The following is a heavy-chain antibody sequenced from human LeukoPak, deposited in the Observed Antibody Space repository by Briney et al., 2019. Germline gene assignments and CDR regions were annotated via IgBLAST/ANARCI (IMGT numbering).Heavy chain of an antibody. J-gene: IGHJ4*02. CDR1: GFTFGSSG. Sequence: PVGSLRLSCIASGFTFGSSGMRWVRQAPGRGLEWVAYVRNDGTNKYYADSVKGRSTISRDDSTNTLYLHMSSLRVEDTAVYYCASRIRTAFENWGPGTLVTVSS. CDR2: VRNDGTNK. V-gene: IGHV3-30*02. CDR3: ASRIRTAFEN. D-gene: IGHD1-14*01.